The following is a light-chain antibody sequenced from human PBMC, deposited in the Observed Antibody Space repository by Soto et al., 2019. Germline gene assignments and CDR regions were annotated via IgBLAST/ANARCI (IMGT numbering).Light chain of an antibody. Sequence: EIVLTQSPGTLSLSPGERATLSCRASQSVSSTYLAWYQHKPGQAPRLLIYGASSRATGIPDRFSGSGSGTDSTLPISRLEPEDFAVYYCLQYGSSHTFGPGTKVDIK. CDR1: QSVSSTY. V-gene: IGKV3-20*01. J-gene: IGKJ3*01. CDR2: GAS. CDR3: LQYGSSHT.